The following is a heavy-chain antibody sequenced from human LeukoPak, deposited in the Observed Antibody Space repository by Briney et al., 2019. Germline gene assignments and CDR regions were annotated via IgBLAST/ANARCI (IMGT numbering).Heavy chain of an antibody. D-gene: IGHD1-26*01. J-gene: IGHJ4*02. CDR2: IYHSGST. CDR1: GGSFSSYY. V-gene: IGHV4-59*01. CDR3: ARMGWETYYFHS. Sequence: PSETLSLTCTVAGGSFSSYYWNWIRQPPEKGLEWIGYIYHSGSTNYNPSLKSRVTISVDTSKNQFSLKLSSVTAADTAVYYCARMGWETYYFHSWGQGTLVTVSS.